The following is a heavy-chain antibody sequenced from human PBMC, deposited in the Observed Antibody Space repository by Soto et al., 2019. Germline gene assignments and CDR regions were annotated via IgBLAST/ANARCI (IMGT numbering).Heavy chain of an antibody. V-gene: IGHV1-2*04. J-gene: IGHJ5*02. D-gene: IGHD1-26*01. CDR2: INPNSGGT. Sequence: VASVKVCCKAPGDTFTGYYMHWVRQAPGQGLEWMGWINPNSGGTNYAQKFQGWVTMTRDTSISTAYMELSRLRSDDTAVYYCARGTPYSGSYRLYNWFDPWGQGTLVTVSS. CDR1: GDTFTGYY. CDR3: ARGTPYSGSYRLYNWFDP.